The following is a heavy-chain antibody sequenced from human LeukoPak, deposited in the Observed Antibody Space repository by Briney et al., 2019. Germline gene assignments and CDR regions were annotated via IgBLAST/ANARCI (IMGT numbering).Heavy chain of an antibody. CDR2: IYYSRST. V-gene: IGHV4-39*02. CDR1: GGSISSSSYY. J-gene: IGHJ4*02. Sequence: PSGTLSLTCTVSGGSISSSSYYWGWIRQPPGKGLEWIGSIYYSRSTYYNPSLKSRVTISADTSKNHFSLKLSSVTAADTAVYYCARSRAYDYRFDNWGQGTLVTVSS. D-gene: IGHD5-12*01. CDR3: ARSRAYDYRFDN.